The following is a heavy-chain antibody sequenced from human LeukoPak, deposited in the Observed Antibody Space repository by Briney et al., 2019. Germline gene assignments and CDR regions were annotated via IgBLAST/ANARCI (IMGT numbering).Heavy chain of an antibody. V-gene: IGHV3-30*02. CDR2: IRYDGSNK. J-gene: IGHJ4*02. CDR3: AKVPPFDYDSSGLDY. CDR1: GFTFSSYG. Sequence: GGSLRLSCAASGFTFSSYGMHWVRQAPGKGLEWAAFIRYDGSNKYYAGSVKGRFTISRDNSKNTLYLQMNSLRAEDTAVYYCAKVPPFDYDSSGLDYWGQGTLVTVSS. D-gene: IGHD3-22*01.